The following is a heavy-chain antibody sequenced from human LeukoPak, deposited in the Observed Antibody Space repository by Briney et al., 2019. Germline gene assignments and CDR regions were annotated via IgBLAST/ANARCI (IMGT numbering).Heavy chain of an antibody. D-gene: IGHD5-12*01. V-gene: IGHV3-11*01. CDR1: GFTFSDYY. CDR2: ISSSGSTI. CDR3: ARDLDIVATKYYFDY. J-gene: IGHJ4*02. Sequence: GGSLRLSCAASGFTFSDYYMSWIRQAPGKGLEWVSYISSSGSTIYYADSVKGRFTISRDNAKNSLYLQMNSLRAEDTAMYYCARDLDIVATKYYFDYWGQGTLVTVSS.